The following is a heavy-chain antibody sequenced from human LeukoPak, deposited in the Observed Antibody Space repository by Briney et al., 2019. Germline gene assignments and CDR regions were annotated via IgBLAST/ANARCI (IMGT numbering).Heavy chain of an antibody. CDR3: ARDYGGSSPFDY. Sequence: GGSLRLSCAASGFTFSMYWMSWVRQAPGKGLEWVSYISSSGSTIYYADSVKGRFTISRDNAKNSLYLQMNSLRAEDTAVYYCARDYGGSSPFDYWGQGTLVTVSS. V-gene: IGHV3-48*03. J-gene: IGHJ4*02. CDR2: ISSSGSTI. CDR1: GFTFSMYW. D-gene: IGHD4-23*01.